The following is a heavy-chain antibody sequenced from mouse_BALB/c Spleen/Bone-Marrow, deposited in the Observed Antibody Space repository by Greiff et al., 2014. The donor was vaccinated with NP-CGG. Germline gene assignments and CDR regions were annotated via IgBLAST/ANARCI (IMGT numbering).Heavy chain of an antibody. D-gene: IGHD2-4*01. Sequence: VQLKESGGGLVQPGGSLRLSCATSGFTFTDYYMSWVRQPPGKALEWLGFIRNKAKXXXTXYXXXXXGRXTXSRXXSQSILYLQMNTLRAEDSATYYCARDINYDIYWYFDVWGAGTTVTVSS. CDR1: GFTFTDYY. V-gene: IGHV7-3*02. CDR2: IRNKAKXXXT. CDR3: ARDINYDIYWYFDV. J-gene: IGHJ1*01.